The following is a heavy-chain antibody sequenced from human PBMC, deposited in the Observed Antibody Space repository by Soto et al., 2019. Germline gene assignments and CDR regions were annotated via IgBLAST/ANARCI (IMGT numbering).Heavy chain of an antibody. CDR1: VYTFTSYG. V-gene: IGHV1-18*01. Sequence: ASVKVSCKASVYTFTSYGISWVRQAPGQGLEWMGWISAYNGNTNYAQKLQGRVTMTTDTSTSTAYMELRSLRSDDTAVYYCARDRVGATDDAFDIWGQGTMVTVSS. CDR3: ARDRVGATDDAFDI. D-gene: IGHD1-26*01. CDR2: ISAYNGNT. J-gene: IGHJ3*02.